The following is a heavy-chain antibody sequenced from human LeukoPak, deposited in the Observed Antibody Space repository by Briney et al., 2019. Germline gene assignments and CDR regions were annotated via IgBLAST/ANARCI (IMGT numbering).Heavy chain of an antibody. CDR2: IVVGSGNT. D-gene: IGHD3-3*01. Sequence: GASVKVSCKASGFTFTSSAVQWVRQARGQRLEWIGWIVVGSGNTNYAQKFQERVTITRDMSTSTAYMELSSLRSEDTAVYYCAREITIFGVVDDAFDIWSQGTMVTVSS. CDR1: GFTFTSSA. CDR3: AREITIFGVVDDAFDI. J-gene: IGHJ3*02. V-gene: IGHV1-58*01.